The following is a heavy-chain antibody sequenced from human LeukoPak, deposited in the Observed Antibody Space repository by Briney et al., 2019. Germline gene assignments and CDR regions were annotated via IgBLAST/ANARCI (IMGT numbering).Heavy chain of an antibody. CDR3: ARGGGAHYFDY. CDR2: FYYSGST. Sequence: SETLSLTCTVSGASISSYYWSWIRQPPGKGLEWIGNFYYSGSTNYNPSLKSRVTMSVDTSMNQFSLELNSVTAADTAVYYCARGGGAHYFDYWGQGTLVTVSS. J-gene: IGHJ4*02. V-gene: IGHV4-59*01. CDR1: GASISSYY. D-gene: IGHD3-16*01.